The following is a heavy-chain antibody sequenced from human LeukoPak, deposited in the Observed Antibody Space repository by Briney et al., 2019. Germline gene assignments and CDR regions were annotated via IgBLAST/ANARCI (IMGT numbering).Heavy chain of an antibody. CDR1: GFTFSSYA. CDR3: ASLRKRIHDY. CDR2: ISYDGSNK. D-gene: IGHD1-14*01. J-gene: IGHJ4*02. V-gene: IGHV3-30*04. Sequence: GGSLRLSCAASGFTFSSYAMHWVRQAPGKGLEWVAVISYDGSNKYYADSVKGRFTISRDNSKNTLYLQMNSLRAEDTAVYYCASLRKRIHDYWGQGTLVTVSS.